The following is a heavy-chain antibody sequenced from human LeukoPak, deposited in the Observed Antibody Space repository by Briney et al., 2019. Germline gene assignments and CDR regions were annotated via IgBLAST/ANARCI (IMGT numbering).Heavy chain of an antibody. CDR2: ISGSGGST. D-gene: IGHD6-6*01. J-gene: IGHJ4*02. V-gene: IGHV3-23*01. CDR1: GFTFSSYA. CDR3: ARDSIAAPSAFDY. Sequence: PGGSLRLSCAASGFTFSSYAMSWVRQAPGKGLEWVSAISGSGGSTYYADSVKGRFTISRDNSKNTLYLQMNSLRAEDTAVYYCARDSIAAPSAFDYWGQGTLVTVSS.